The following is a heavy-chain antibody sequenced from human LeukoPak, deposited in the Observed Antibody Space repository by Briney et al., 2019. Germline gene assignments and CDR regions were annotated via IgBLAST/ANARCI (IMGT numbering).Heavy chain of an antibody. CDR3: AELGITMIGGV. V-gene: IGHV3-30*18. CDR1: GFTFSSYG. Sequence: GGSLRLSCAASGFTFSSYGMSWVRQTPGKGLEWVAVISYDGSNEYYADSVKGRFTISRDNAKNSLYLQMNSLRAEDTAVYYCAELGITMIGGVWGKGTTVTISS. J-gene: IGHJ6*04. CDR2: ISYDGSNE. D-gene: IGHD3-10*02.